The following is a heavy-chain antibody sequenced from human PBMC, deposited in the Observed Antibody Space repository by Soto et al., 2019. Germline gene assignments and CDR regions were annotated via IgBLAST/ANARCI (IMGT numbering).Heavy chain of an antibody. D-gene: IGHD3-3*01. CDR3: ARGQYYDFWSGMDV. CDR1: GFTFSSYG. J-gene: IGHJ6*02. CDR2: IWYDGSNK. Sequence: QVQLVESGGGVVQPGRSLRLSCAASGFTFSSYGMHWVRQAPGKGLEWVAVIWYDGSNKYYADSVKGRFTISRDNSKNTLDLQMCCLRAEDTAVYYCARGQYYDFWSGMDVWGQWTTVTVSS. V-gene: IGHV3-33*01.